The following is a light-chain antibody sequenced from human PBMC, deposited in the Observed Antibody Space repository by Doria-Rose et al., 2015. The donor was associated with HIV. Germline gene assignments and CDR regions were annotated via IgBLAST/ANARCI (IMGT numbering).Light chain of an antibody. J-gene: IGKJ3*01. CDR1: QSLLYTSKNY. Sequence: DIRMTQSPESLGMSPGERATLSCKSNQSLLYTSKNYLAWYQQKPGQPPKLLIYWASTRQSGVPARFSGSGSGTDFTLTISSLEAEDVAVYYCQQYYDTPSFGPGTTVDIK. CDR2: WAS. V-gene: IGKV4-1*01. CDR3: QQYYDTPS.